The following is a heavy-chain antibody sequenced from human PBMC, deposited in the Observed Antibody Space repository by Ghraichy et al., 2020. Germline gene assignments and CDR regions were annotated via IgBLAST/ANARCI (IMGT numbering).Heavy chain of an antibody. V-gene: IGHV4-34*01. CDR2: INHSGST. D-gene: IGHD3-22*01. CDR1: GGSFSGYY. Sequence: SETLSLTCAVYGGSFSGYYWSWIRQPPGKGLEWIGEINHSGSTNYNPSLKSRVTISVDTSKNQFSLKLSSVTAADTAVYYCARVDSSGYPNFDYWGQGTLVTVSS. CDR3: ARVDSSGYPNFDY. J-gene: IGHJ4*02.